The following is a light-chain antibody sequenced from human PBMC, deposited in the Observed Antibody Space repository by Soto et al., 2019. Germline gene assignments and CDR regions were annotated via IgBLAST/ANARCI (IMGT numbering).Light chain of an antibody. CDR1: QSVSSK. Sequence: EIVLTQSPGTLSVSPGERATLSCRASQSVSSKLAWYQQKPGQAPRLLFYGASTGATGIPARFSGSGSETGFTLSISSLQFEDFAVYYCHQNNTWPGTFGQGTKGDIK. V-gene: IGKV3-15*01. CDR2: GAS. CDR3: HQNNTWPGT. J-gene: IGKJ1*01.